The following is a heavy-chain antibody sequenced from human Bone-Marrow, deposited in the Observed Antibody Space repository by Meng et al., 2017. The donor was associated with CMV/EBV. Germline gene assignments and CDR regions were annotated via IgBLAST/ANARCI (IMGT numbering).Heavy chain of an antibody. CDR2: IYWNDDK. Sequence: SGPTLVKPTQTLTLTCTFSGFSLSTSGVGVGWIRQPPGKAPEWLALIYWNDDKRYSPSLKSRLTITKDTSKNQVVLTMTNMDPVDTATYYCAHSLREDRPRYLPSDYWGQGTLVTVSS. J-gene: IGHJ4*02. D-gene: IGHD3-9*01. CDR3: AHSLREDRPRYLPSDY. CDR1: GFSLSTSGVG. V-gene: IGHV2-5*01.